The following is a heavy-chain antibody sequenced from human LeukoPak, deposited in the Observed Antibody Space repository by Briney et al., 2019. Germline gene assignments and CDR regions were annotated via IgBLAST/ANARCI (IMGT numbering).Heavy chain of an antibody. CDR2: IYYSGST. D-gene: IGHD2-21*02. J-gene: IGHJ4*02. CDR3: ARIDLVTTIDY. Sequence: SETLSLTCTVSGGSISSGGYYWSWIRQRPGKGLEWIGYIYYSGSTYYNPSLKSRVTISVDTSKNQFSLKLSSVTAADTAVYYCARIDLVTTIDYCGQGTLVTVSS. V-gene: IGHV4-31*03. CDR1: GGSISSGGYY.